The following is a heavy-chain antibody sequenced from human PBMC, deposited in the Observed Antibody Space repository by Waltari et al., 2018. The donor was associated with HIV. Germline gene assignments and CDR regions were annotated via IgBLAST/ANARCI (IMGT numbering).Heavy chain of an antibody. D-gene: IGHD3-22*01. Sequence: QVQLQPWAAGLLKPSETLSLTCDVYGGSFSGYYWSWLRQPPGTGMEWIGEINHSGSTNYNPYLKSRVTISVNTSKNQFSLKLSSVTAADTAVYYCARRKFTMIVEVTRGNNWFDPWGQGTLVTVSS. CDR3: ARRKFTMIVEVTRGNNWFDP. J-gene: IGHJ5*02. CDR2: INHSGST. V-gene: IGHV4-34*01. CDR1: GGSFSGYY.